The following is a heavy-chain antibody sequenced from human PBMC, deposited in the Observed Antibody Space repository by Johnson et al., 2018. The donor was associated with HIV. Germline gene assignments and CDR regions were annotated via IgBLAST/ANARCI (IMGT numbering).Heavy chain of an antibody. J-gene: IGHJ3*02. V-gene: IGHV3-13*01. CDR1: GFTFSSYD. Sequence: VQLVESGGGLVQPGGSLRLSCAASGFTFSSYDMHWVRQATGKGLEWVSAIGTAGDTYYPGSVKGRFTISRENAKNSLYLQMNSLRAEDTAVYYCARDGGSTRGDAFDIWGQGTMVTVSS. CDR2: IGTAGDT. CDR3: ARDGGSTRGDAFDI. D-gene: IGHD1-26*01.